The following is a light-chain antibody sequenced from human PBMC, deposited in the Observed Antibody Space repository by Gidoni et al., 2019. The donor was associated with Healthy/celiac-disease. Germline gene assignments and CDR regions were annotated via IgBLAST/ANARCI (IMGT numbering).Light chain of an antibody. J-gene: IGLJ2*01. CDR3: SSYTSSSHVV. V-gene: IGLV2-14*01. CDR2: EVS. CDR1: SSDVGGYNY. Sequence: GSPGQSITISCTGTSSDVGGYNYVSWYQQHPGKAPKLMIYEVSNRPSGVSNRFSGSKSGNTASLTISGLQAEDEADYYCSSYTSSSHVVFGGXXKLTVL.